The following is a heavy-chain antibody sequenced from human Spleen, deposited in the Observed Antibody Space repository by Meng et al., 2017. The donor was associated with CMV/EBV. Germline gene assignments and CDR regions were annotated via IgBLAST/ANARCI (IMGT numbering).Heavy chain of an antibody. V-gene: IGHV3-7*01. CDR3: ARAMDV. J-gene: IGHJ6*02. CDR2: IKQDGSEK. Sequence: GGSLRLSCAASGFTFTAYWMTWVRQAPGRGLEWVANIKQDGSEKHYADSVKGRFTISRDNAKNSVYLQMNSLRADDTAVYYCARAMDVWGQGTTVTVSS. CDR1: GFTFTAYW.